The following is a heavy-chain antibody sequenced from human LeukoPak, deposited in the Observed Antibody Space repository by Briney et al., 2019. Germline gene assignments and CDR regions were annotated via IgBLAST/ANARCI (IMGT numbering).Heavy chain of an antibody. J-gene: IGHJ6*02. V-gene: IGHV3-74*01. D-gene: IGHD6-6*01. CDR3: ARAFVLPPMDV. CDR1: GFTFSSYW. Sequence: PGGSLRLSCAASGFTFSSYWMHWVRQAPGKGLVWVARINSDGSSTSYADSVKGRFTISRDNAKNTLYLQMNSLRAEDTAVYYCARAFVLPPMDVWGQGTTVTVSS. CDR2: INSDGSST.